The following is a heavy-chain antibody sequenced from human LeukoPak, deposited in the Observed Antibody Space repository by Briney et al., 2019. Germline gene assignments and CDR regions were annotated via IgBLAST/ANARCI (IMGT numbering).Heavy chain of an antibody. CDR3: ARDLRFFSL. J-gene: IGHJ4*02. D-gene: IGHD3-3*01. CDR2: IYYSGST. Sequence: SETLSLTCTVSGYSISTGYYWDWIRQPPGEGLEWIGSIYYSGSTYYNPSLKRRVTISKDTSKNQFSLTLRSVTAADTAVYYCARDLRFFSLWGQGTLVTVSS. V-gene: IGHV4-38-2*02. CDR1: GYSISTGYY.